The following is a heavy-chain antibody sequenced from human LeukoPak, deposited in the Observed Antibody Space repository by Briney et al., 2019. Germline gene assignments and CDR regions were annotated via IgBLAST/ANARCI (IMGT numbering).Heavy chain of an antibody. CDR2: ISYDGINK. V-gene: IGHV3-30*03. CDR3: ASNVDTRSFDY. CDR1: GFTFSSYG. D-gene: IGHD5-18*01. Sequence: PGGSLRLSCAASGFTFSSYGMHWVRQAPGKGLEWVAVISYDGINKYYADSVKGRFTISRDNSKNTLYLQMNSLRAEDTAVYYCASNVDTRSFDYWGQGTLVTVSS. J-gene: IGHJ4*02.